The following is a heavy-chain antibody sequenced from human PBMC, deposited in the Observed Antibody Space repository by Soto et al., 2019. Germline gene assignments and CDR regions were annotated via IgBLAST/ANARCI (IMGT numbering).Heavy chain of an antibody. CDR3: ARGEGMSDAFDI. CDR2: IYYSGST. CDR1: GGSVSSGSYY. D-gene: IGHD6-13*01. Sequence: QVQLQESGPGLVKPSETLSLTCTVSGGSVSSGSYYWSWIRQPPGKGLEWIGYIYYSGSTNYNPSLQSRVTISVDTSKNQFSLKLSSVTAADTAVYYCARGEGMSDAFDIWGQGTMVTVSS. J-gene: IGHJ3*02. V-gene: IGHV4-61*01.